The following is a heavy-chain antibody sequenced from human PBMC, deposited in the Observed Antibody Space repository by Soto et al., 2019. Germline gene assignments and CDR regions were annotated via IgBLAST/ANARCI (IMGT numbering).Heavy chain of an antibody. V-gene: IGHV3-23*01. J-gene: IGHJ6*02. D-gene: IGHD2-15*01. CDR2: ISSGGNT. Sequence: QLLESGGGLVQPGGSLRLSCEASGFSFSRNAMSWVRQAPGKGLEWVSSISSGGNTYYAASVKGRFTTSRDNSKNTQSLQMTSLGAEDTAVYYCAKLGYCTGGTCYLDYYYGVDVWGQGTTVTVS. CDR1: GFSFSRNA. CDR3: AKLGYCTGGTCYLDYYYGVDV.